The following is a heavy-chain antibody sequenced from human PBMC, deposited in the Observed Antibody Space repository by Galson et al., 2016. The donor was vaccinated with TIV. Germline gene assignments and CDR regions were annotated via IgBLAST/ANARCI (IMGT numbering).Heavy chain of an antibody. D-gene: IGHD3-3*01. Sequence: SLRLSCAASGFTFRDYYMSWIRQAPGKGLEWISNILTGGTIMYYADSVKGRFTISRDNAKNSLYLQMNSLRAEATAVYYCARFWGGYFDYWGQGILVTVSS. V-gene: IGHV3-11*01. CDR1: GFTFRDYY. CDR2: ILTGGTIM. CDR3: ARFWGGYFDY. J-gene: IGHJ4*02.